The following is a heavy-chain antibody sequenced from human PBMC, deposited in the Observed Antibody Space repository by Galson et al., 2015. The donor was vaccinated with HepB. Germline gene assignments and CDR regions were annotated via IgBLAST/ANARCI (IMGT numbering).Heavy chain of an antibody. D-gene: IGHD2/OR15-2a*01. CDR2: IIPDDSDT. CDR3: ARRRFDSSTTYNFDY. Sequence: QSGAEVKKSGESLKISCKGSGYYFPTWWIGWVRQRPGKGLEWMGIIIPDDSDTRYSPSFQGQVTMSADRSINTAYLQWSSLKASDTAIYYCARRRFDSSTTYNFDYWGPGTLVTVSS. J-gene: IGHJ4*02. CDR1: GYYFPTWW. V-gene: IGHV5-51*03.